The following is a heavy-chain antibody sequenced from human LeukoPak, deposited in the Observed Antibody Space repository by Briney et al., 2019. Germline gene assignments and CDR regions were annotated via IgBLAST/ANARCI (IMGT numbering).Heavy chain of an antibody. D-gene: IGHD3-3*01. Sequence: PGGSLRLSCAASGFTFSSHTMNWVRQAPGKGLEWVSSISSSSSYIYYADSVKGRLTISRDNAKNSLYLQMNSLRAEDTAVYYCARYYDFWSGLDYWGQGTLVTVSS. CDR2: ISSSSSYI. J-gene: IGHJ4*02. V-gene: IGHV3-21*01. CDR3: ARYYDFWSGLDY. CDR1: GFTFSSHT.